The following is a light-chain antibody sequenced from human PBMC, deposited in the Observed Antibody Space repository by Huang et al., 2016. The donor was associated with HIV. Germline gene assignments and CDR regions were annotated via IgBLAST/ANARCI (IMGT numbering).Light chain of an antibody. CDR2: ATS. V-gene: IGKV3-15*01. CDR3: QQYESWPPLT. Sequence: EIVMTQSPDTLSVSPGERATLTCRASQSVRDKLAWDQQKPGQAPRLLLHATSTRAAGVPARCSGSGSGTEFTLTISSLQSEDCGVYYCQQYESWPPLTFGGGTKVEIK. CDR1: QSVRDK. J-gene: IGKJ4*01.